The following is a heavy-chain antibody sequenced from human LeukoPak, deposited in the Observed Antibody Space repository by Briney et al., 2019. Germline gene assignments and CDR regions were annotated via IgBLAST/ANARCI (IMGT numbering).Heavy chain of an antibody. Sequence: KPSETLSLTCAVSGDSISSSSYYWGWIRQPPGKGLDWIGSIYYNGSTYYNPSRKSRVTISVDTSKNQCSLKLSSVTAADTAVYYCARVGATPLYYYYYMDVWGKGTTVTVAS. V-gene: IGHV4-39*07. D-gene: IGHD1-26*01. J-gene: IGHJ6*03. CDR3: ARVGATPLYYYYYMDV. CDR2: IYYNGST. CDR1: GDSISSSSYY.